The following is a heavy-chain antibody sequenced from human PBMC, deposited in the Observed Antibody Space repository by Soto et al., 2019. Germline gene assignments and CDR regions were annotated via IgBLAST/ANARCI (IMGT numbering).Heavy chain of an antibody. CDR1: GGSISSSSYY. CDR3: ARGPDYGDYYYYGMDV. J-gene: IGHJ6*02. V-gene: IGHV4-39*01. Sequence: QLQLQESGPGLVKPSETLSLTCTVSGGSISSSSYYWGWIRQPPGKGLEWIGSIYYSGSTYYNPSRKSRVTISVDTSKNQSSLKLSSVTAADTAVYYCARGPDYGDYYYYGMDVWGQGTTVTVSS. CDR2: IYYSGST. D-gene: IGHD4-17*01.